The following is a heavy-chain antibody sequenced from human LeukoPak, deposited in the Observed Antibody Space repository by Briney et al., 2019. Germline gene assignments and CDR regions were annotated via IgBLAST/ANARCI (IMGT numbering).Heavy chain of an antibody. D-gene: IGHD3-10*01. J-gene: IGHJ3*02. CDR1: GYSISSGYY. V-gene: IGHV4-38-2*02. Sequence: PSETLSLTCTVSGYSISSGYYWGWIRQPPGKGLEWIGSIYHSGSTNYNPSLKSRVTMSVDTSKNQFSLKLSSVTAADTAMYYCARDAIYGSGENAFDIWGQGTMVTVSS. CDR2: IYHSGST. CDR3: ARDAIYGSGENAFDI.